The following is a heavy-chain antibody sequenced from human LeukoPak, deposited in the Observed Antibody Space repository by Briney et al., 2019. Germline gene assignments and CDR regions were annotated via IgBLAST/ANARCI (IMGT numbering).Heavy chain of an antibody. CDR3: VKDDGWYS. CDR1: GFTFDYYA. Sequence: PGRSLRLSCAASGFTFDYYAMHWVRQALGKGLEWVSGISLNSLKTGYADSVKGRFIISRDNAKNSLYLQMNSLRSEDTALYYCVKDDGWYSWGQGTMVTVSS. V-gene: IGHV3-9*01. CDR2: ISLNSLKT. J-gene: IGHJ3*01. D-gene: IGHD2-15*01.